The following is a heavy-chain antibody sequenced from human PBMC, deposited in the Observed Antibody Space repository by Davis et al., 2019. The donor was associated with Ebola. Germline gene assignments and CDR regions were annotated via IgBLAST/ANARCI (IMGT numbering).Heavy chain of an antibody. V-gene: IGHV1-46*01. CDR1: AYNFSTKY. Sequence: ASAQVSCKTSAYNFSTKYMNWVRQAPGHGLKWMGVINPSDGSTTYAQEFQGRVTMTRDTSTSTMYLEIRSLTFEDTAVYFCVIISMTWGQGTLVTVSS. CDR2: INPSDGST. J-gene: IGHJ5*01. CDR3: VIISMT.